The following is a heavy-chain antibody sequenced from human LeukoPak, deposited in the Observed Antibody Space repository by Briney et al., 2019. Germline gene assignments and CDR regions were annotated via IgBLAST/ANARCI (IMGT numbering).Heavy chain of an antibody. V-gene: IGHV3-7*01. D-gene: IGHD6-13*01. CDR1: GFTFSNYW. J-gene: IGHJ5*02. Sequence: PGGSLRLSCAASGFTFSNYWKSWVRQAPGKGLEWVANVKQDGSEKYYVDSVEGRFAISRDNAQNSLYLQMNSLRVEDTAMYYCARWQPGFGPWGQGTLVTVSS. CDR2: VKQDGSEK. CDR3: ARWQPGFGP.